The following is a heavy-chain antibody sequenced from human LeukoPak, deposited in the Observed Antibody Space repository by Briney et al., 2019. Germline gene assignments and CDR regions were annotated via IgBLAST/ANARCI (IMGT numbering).Heavy chain of an antibody. J-gene: IGHJ4*02. CDR1: GLTVSSNH. D-gene: IGHD6-19*01. Sequence: PGGSLRLSCAASGLTVSSNHMSWVRQAPGKGLEWISVYGGADTYYADSVKGRFTISRDNSKNTLYLHLNSLRAEDTAVYYCARDLAVAGTFGYWGQGTLVTVSS. V-gene: IGHV3-53*01. CDR3: ARDLAVAGTFGY. CDR2: YGGADT.